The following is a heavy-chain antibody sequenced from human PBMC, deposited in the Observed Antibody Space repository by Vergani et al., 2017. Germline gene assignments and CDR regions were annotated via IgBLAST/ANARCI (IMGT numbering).Heavy chain of an antibody. Sequence: QLQLQESGPGLVKPSATLSLTCSVSGASIRSSNYYWGWIRQPPGKGLEWIASIYYSGNTYYNPSLKSRVTISVDTSKNQFSLKLSSVTAADTAVYFCAGHYTVEWLVKLGWIDPWGQGILVTVAS. CDR2: IYYSGNT. V-gene: IGHV4-39*01. CDR3: AGHYTVEWLVKLGWIDP. D-gene: IGHD6-19*01. CDR1: GASIRSSNYY. J-gene: IGHJ5*02.